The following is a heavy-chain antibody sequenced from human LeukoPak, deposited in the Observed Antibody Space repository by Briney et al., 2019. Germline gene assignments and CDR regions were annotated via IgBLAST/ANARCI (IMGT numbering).Heavy chain of an antibody. CDR1: GGSFSGYY. D-gene: IGHD3-16*02. V-gene: IGHV4-34*01. J-gene: IGHJ3*02. CDR2: INHSGST. Sequence: SETLSLTCAVYGGSFSGYYWSWIRQPPGKGLEWIGEINHSGSTNYNPSLKSRVTVSVDTSKNQFSLKLSSVTAADTAVYYCARAPLYDYVWGSYRLCAFDIWGQGTMVTVSS. CDR3: ARAPLYDYVWGSYRLCAFDI.